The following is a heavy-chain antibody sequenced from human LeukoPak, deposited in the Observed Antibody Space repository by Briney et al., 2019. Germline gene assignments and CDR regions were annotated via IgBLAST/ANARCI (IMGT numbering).Heavy chain of an antibody. J-gene: IGHJ4*02. CDR2: IIPIFGTA. V-gene: IGHV1-69*13. CDR1: GYTFTGYY. D-gene: IGHD3-3*01. Sequence: SVKVSCKTSGYTFTGYYMHWVRQAPGQGLEWMGGIIPIFGTANYAQKFQGRVTITADESTSTAHMELSSLGSEDTAVYYCARDLGGVWSGYNLDYWGQGTLVTVSS. CDR3: ARDLGGVWSGYNLDY.